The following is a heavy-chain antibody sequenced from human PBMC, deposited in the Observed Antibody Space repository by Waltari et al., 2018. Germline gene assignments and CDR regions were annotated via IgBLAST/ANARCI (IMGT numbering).Heavy chain of an antibody. CDR2: VDTTGSTQ. CDR3: ARDYWYFDL. Sequence: EQLVQSGGGLVRPGGSLELSCEGSGFTFSNHWLHWVRQAPGKGLEWGSRVDTTGSTQDYADSVKGRFTMSRNNAANAIYLRMNSLRDEDTAIYFCARDYWYFDLWGHGTLVSVSS. V-gene: IGHV3-74*01. CDR1: GFTFSNHW. J-gene: IGHJ2*01.